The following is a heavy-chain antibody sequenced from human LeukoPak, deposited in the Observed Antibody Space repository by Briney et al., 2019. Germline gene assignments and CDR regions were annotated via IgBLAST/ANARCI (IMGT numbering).Heavy chain of an antibody. CDR3: ARDRGSYYDSSGYYLGIFDY. J-gene: IGHJ4*02. D-gene: IGHD3-22*01. V-gene: IGHV4-30-4*08. CDR1: GGSISSGGYY. Sequence: SETLSLTCTVSGGSISSGGYYWSWIRQPPGRGLEWIGYIYYSGSTYYNPSLKSRVTISVDTSKNQFSLKLSSVTAADTAVYYCARDRGSYYDSSGYYLGIFDYWGQGTLVTVSS. CDR2: IYYSGST.